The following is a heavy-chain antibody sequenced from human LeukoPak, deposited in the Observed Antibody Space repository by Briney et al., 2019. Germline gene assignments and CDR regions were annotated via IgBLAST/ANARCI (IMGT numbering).Heavy chain of an antibody. V-gene: IGHV3-7*01. CDR2: IQQDGSER. J-gene: IGHJ4*02. D-gene: IGHD2-21*02. CDR1: GFTLSSYW. Sequence: GGSLRLSCAASGFTLSSYWMSWVRQAQGKGLEWVANIQQDGSERYYVDSVKGRFTISRDNAKNSVYLQMNSLRAEDTAVYYCARRYCGGDCHSPYFDYWGQGTLVTVAS. CDR3: ARRYCGGDCHSPYFDY.